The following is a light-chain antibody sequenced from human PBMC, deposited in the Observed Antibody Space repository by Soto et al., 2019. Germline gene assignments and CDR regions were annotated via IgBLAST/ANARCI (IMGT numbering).Light chain of an antibody. J-gene: IGKJ4*01. V-gene: IGKV1-39*01. Sequence: DIQMTQSPSSLSASVGDRVTITCQASQSVGTYLSWYQQKQGKAPKLLINVASTLQSGVPSRFSGSGSGTDFTLAISSLQPEDFATYYCQQSSSTPQTFGGGTRVEVK. CDR1: QSVGTY. CDR2: VAS. CDR3: QQSSSTPQT.